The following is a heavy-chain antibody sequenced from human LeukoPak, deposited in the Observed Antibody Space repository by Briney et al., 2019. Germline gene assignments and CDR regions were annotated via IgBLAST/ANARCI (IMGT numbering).Heavy chain of an antibody. J-gene: IGHJ6*03. CDR2: ISGSGGST. D-gene: IGHD4-17*01. V-gene: IGHV3-23*01. CDR1: GSTFTFYA. CDR3: AKWDGDLYYYYYMDV. Sequence: GGSLRLSCAASGSTFTFYAMSWVRQAPGKGLEWVSVISGSGGSTYYADSVKGRFTISRDNSKNTLYLQMESLRDEDTAVYYCAKWDGDLYYYYYMDVWGKGTTVTVSS.